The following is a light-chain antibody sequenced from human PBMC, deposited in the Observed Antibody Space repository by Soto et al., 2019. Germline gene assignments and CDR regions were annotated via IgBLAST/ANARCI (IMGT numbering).Light chain of an antibody. CDR1: QSVSSN. V-gene: IGKV3-15*01. J-gene: IGKJ1*01. CDR2: GTS. CDR3: QQYGSSPPWT. Sequence: EIVMTQSAATLSVSPGERATLSCRASQSVSSNLAWYQQKPGQAPRLLIYGTSTRATGIPARFSGSGSGTEFTLTISSLQSEDFAVYYCQQYGSSPPWTFGQGTKVDIK.